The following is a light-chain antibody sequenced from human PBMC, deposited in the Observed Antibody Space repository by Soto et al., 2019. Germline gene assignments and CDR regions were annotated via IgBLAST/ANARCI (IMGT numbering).Light chain of an antibody. J-gene: IGLJ2*01. Sequence: QSVLTQPASVSGSPGQSITISCTGTSSDVGGYNYVSWYQQYPGKAPKLMIYEVSNRPSGVSNRFSGSKSGNTASLTISGLQAEDEADYYCCSYATSSTLVFGGGTKVTVL. CDR1: SSDVGGYNY. V-gene: IGLV2-14*01. CDR3: CSYATSSTLV. CDR2: EVS.